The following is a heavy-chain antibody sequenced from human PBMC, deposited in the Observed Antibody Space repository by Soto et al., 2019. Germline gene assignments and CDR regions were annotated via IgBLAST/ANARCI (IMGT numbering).Heavy chain of an antibody. D-gene: IGHD2-15*01. CDR2: INPADSDT. CDR3: ARDEQLSDYYYGMED. V-gene: IGHV5-51*01. Sequence: PGESLKISCKGPGYSFTTYWIGRERQKPGKRVEWMGLINPADSDTRYSPSFQGHGTVSADRSISTAYLQLSSLKASDTALYYCARDEQLSDYYYGMEDWGQGTTVTVSS. J-gene: IGHJ6*02. CDR1: GYSFTTYW.